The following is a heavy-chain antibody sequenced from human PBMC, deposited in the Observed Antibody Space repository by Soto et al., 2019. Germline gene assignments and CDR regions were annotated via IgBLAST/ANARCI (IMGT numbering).Heavy chain of an antibody. CDR1: GGSISSGGYY. Sequence: PSETLSLTCTVSGGSISSGGYYWNWIRQHPGKGLEWIGYISYSGSTYYNPSLKSRVSISVDTSKNQFSLNLNSVTAADTAVYYCARVRGWFDTWGQGTLVTVSS. V-gene: IGHV4-31*03. CDR2: ISYSGST. J-gene: IGHJ5*02. CDR3: ARVRGWFDT.